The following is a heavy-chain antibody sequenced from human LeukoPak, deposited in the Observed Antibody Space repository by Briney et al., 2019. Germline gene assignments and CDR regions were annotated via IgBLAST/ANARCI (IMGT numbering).Heavy chain of an antibody. CDR1: VYSISSCCY. D-gene: IGHD5-12*01. V-gene: IGHV4-38-2*02. J-gene: IGHJ4*02. CDR3: ARDRRGNDEFDY. CDR2: IYHSGSA. Sequence: SETLSLTCAVSVYSISSCCYWGWSPQPPGKGLEWIGSIYHSGSAHYNVSLKSRVTMSVDTSNNQFSLKLSSVTAEDTSVYYCARDRRGNDEFDYWGQGILVTVSS.